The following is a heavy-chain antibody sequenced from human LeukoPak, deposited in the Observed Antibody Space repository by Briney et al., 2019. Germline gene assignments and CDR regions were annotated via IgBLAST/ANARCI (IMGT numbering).Heavy chain of an antibody. V-gene: IGHV1-18*04. CDR2: ISAYNGNT. CDR1: GYTFTSYG. D-gene: IGHD3-10*01. Sequence: ASVKVSCKASGYTFTSYGISWVRQAPGQGLDWMGWISAYNGNTNYAQKLQGRVTMTTDTSTSTAYMELRSLRSDDTAVYYCARAMVRGVITLWFDPWGQGTLVTVSS. CDR3: ARAMVRGVITLWFDP. J-gene: IGHJ5*02.